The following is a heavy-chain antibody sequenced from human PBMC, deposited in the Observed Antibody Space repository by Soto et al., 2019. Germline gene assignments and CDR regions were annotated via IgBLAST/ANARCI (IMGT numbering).Heavy chain of an antibody. CDR2: IYSSGST. J-gene: IGHJ6*02. CDR1: GGAISTYY. CDR3: ARNRFPWTGTTYGMDV. Sequence: SETLSLTCTVSGGAISTYYWTWIRQPAGKGLEWIGRIYSSGSTKYNPSLQSRVTMSLDTSNNQFSLRLTSVTAADTAVYYCARNRFPWTGTTYGMDVWGQGTTVTVSS. D-gene: IGHD1-1*01. V-gene: IGHV4-4*07.